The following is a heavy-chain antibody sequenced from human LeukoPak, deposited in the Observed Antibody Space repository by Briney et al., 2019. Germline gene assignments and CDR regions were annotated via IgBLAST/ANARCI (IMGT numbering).Heavy chain of an antibody. J-gene: IGHJ4*02. Sequence: ASVKVSCKASGYTFTGYYMYWVRQAPGQGLEWMGWINPNSGGTNYAQKFQGRVTMTRDTSISTAYMELSRLRSDDTAVYYCARDLLNGDYLDYWGQGTLVTVSS. CDR2: INPNSGGT. CDR3: ARDLLNGDYLDY. V-gene: IGHV1-2*02. D-gene: IGHD4-17*01. CDR1: GYTFTGYY.